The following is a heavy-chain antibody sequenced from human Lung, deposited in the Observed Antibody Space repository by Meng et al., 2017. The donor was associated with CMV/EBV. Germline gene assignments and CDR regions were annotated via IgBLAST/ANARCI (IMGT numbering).Heavy chain of an antibody. Sequence: GGSXRLSCAASGFTFSSYSMNWVRQAPGKGLEWVSFISSSSSYIYYGDSVKGRFTISRDNAKNSLYLQMNSRRAEDTAVYYCARAPGAARSEYGMDVWGQGXTVTVSS. D-gene: IGHD6-6*01. CDR3: ARAPGAARSEYGMDV. CDR1: GFTFSSYS. J-gene: IGHJ6*02. CDR2: ISSSSSYI. V-gene: IGHV3-21*01.